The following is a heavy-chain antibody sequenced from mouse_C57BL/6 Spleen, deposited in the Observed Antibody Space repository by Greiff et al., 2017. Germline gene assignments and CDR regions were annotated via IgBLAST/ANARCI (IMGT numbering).Heavy chain of an antibody. V-gene: IGHV1-55*01. CDR2: IYPGSGST. J-gene: IGHJ2*01. Sequence: QVQLQQPGAELVKPGASVKMSCKASGYTFTSYWITWVKQRPGQGLEWIGDIYPGSGSTNYNEKFKSKATLTVDTSSSTAYMQLSSLTSEDSAVYYCARGGYYYGSRSYYFYYWGQVTTLTVSS. D-gene: IGHD1-1*01. CDR3: ARGGYYYGSRSYYFYY. CDR1: GYTFTSYW.